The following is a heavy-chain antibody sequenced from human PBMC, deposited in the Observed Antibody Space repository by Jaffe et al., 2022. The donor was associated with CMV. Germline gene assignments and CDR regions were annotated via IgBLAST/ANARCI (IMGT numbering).Heavy chain of an antibody. CDR3: ARAQTYGDNVDIGY. CDR2: ISGSGGNT. CDR1: GFTFSSYA. Sequence: EVQLLESGGGLVQSGGSLRLSCAASGFTFSSYAMGWVRQAPGKGLEWVSAISGSGGNTYYADSVKGRFTISRDNSKNTLYLQMNSLRAEDTAVYYCARAQTYGDNVDIGYWGQGTPVTVSS. D-gene: IGHD4-17*01. V-gene: IGHV3-23*01. J-gene: IGHJ4*02.